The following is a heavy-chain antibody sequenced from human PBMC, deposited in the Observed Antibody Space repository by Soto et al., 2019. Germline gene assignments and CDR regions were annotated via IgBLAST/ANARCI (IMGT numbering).Heavy chain of an antibody. V-gene: IGHV3-23*01. D-gene: IGHD7-27*01. J-gene: IGHJ4*02. CDR1: GFTFSSYA. CDR3: AKDRLSNWGPEIHY. CDR2: ISGSGGST. Sequence: GEALKISCAASGFTFSSYAMSWVRQAPGKGLEWVSAISGSGGSTYYADSVKGRFTISRDNSKNTLYLQMNSLRAEDTAVYYCAKDRLSNWGPEIHYWGQGTLVTVSS.